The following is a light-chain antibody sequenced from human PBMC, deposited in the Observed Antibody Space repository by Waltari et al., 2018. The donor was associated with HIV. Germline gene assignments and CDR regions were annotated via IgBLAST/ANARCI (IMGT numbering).Light chain of an antibody. J-gene: IGLJ2*01. Sequence: QSALTQPASVSGFLGQSINISCTGISTYSRFYQYVSWYQQYQGKIPRLIMFDINNRPSGVYDHFSGSRSGNSASLTFSGLQSGDEAHYYCASNRLDYTLIFGGGTKLTVL. CDR3: ASNRLDYTLI. CDR2: DIN. V-gene: IGLV2-14*03. CDR1: STYSRFYQY.